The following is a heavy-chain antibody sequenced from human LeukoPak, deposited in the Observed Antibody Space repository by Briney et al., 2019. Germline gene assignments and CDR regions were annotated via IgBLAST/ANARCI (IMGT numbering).Heavy chain of an antibody. CDR3: ASRSRVVPAAISYNWFDP. V-gene: IGHV4-39*01. CDR2: IYYSGST. Sequence: SETLSLTCTVSGGSISSSSYYWGWIRQPPGKGLEWIGSIYYSGSTYYNPSLKSRVTISVDTPKNQFSLKLSSVTAADTAVYYCASRSRVVPAAISYNWFDPWGQGTLVTVSS. J-gene: IGHJ5*02. CDR1: GGSISSSSYY. D-gene: IGHD2-2*01.